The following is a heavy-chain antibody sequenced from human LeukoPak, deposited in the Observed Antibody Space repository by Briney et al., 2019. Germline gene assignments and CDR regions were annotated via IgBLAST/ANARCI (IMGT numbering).Heavy chain of an antibody. Sequence: GGSLRLSCTASGFSFSTYAMTWVRQAPGKGLEWISSMSNGSRYIYYADSVRGRFTISRDNTKNSLYLLMNNLRAEDTAIYYCARDRPTGASRVFVVQWGQGTPVTVSS. D-gene: IGHD2-15*01. CDR1: GFSFSTYA. V-gene: IGHV3-21*06. J-gene: IGHJ4*02. CDR3: ARDRPTGASRVFVVQ. CDR2: MSNGSRYI.